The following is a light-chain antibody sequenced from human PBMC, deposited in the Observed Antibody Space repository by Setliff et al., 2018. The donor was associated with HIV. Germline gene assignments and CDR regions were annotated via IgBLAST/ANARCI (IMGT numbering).Light chain of an antibody. J-gene: IGLJ1*01. CDR1: SSDVGDYNY. Sequence: QSALAQPASVSGSPGQSITISCTGTSSDVGDYNYVSWYQQHPGKAPKLIVFDVSNRPSGVSNRFSGSKSGNTASLTISGLQAEDEAAYYCNSFTSTHTLAVFGTGTKVTVL. CDR3: NSFTSTHTLAV. V-gene: IGLV2-14*03. CDR2: DVS.